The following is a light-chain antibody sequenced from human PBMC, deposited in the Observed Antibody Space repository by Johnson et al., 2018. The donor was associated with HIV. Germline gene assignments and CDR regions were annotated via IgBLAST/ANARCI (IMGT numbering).Light chain of an antibody. J-gene: IGLJ1*01. V-gene: IGLV1-44*01. Sequence: QSVLTQPPSASGTPGQRVTISCSGSSSNIGSNTVNWYQQLQGTAPKLLIYRSNQRPSEIPDRFSGSKSGTSATLGITELQSGDEADYYCGTWDSSRTPGGVFGTGTKVTVL. CDR1: SSNIGSNT. CDR2: RSN. CDR3: GTWDSSRTPGGV.